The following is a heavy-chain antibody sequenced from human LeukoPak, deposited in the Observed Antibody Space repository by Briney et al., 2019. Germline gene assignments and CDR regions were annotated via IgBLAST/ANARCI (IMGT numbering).Heavy chain of an antibody. V-gene: IGHV2-5*02. CDR2: IYWDDDK. CDR3: ARRRTGWRNFDY. CDR1: GFSLSTSGVG. Sequence: ESGPTLVKPTQTLTLTCTFSGFSLSTSGVGVGWIRQPPGKALEWLALIYWDDDKRYSPSLKTRLTITKDTSKNQVVLTMTNMDPVDTATYYCARRRTGWRNFDYWGQGTLVTVSA. D-gene: IGHD2-15*01. J-gene: IGHJ4*02.